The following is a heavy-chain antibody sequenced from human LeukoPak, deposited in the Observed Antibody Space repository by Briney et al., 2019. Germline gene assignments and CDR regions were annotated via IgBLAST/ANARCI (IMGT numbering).Heavy chain of an antibody. CDR3: ARGYCSTTSCYRDY. V-gene: IGHV3-53*05. D-gene: IGHD2-2*01. Sequence: PGGSLRLSWVASGFTVSSNYMSWVGQAPGEGLEWVLIIYRGGNTLYPDSVKGRFTISRDKSKNTMYLQMNSLRAEDTSVYHCARGYCSTTSCYRDYWGQGTLVTVS. CDR2: IYRGGNT. J-gene: IGHJ4*02. CDR1: GFTVSSNY.